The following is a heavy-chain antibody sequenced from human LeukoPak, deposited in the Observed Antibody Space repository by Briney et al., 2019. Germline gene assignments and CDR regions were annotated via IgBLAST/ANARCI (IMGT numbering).Heavy chain of an antibody. J-gene: IGHJ4*02. Sequence: PGGSLRLSCAASGFTFSNYEMNWVRQAPGKGLEWVSYISSSGSSIYYADSVKGRFTISRDDAKNSLYLRMYSLRAEDSALYYCAKYNYDYGTFDYWGQGTLVTVSS. CDR2: ISSSGSSI. CDR3: AKYNYDYGTFDY. V-gene: IGHV3-48*03. D-gene: IGHD5-18*01. CDR1: GFTFSNYE.